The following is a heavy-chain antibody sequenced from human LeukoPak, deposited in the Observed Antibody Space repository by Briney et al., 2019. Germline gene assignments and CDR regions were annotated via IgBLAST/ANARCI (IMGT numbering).Heavy chain of an antibody. Sequence: SETLSLTCSVSGGSISGYYWSWIRQPPGKGLEWIGEINHSGSTNYNPFLRRRVTISDDTSRNQFSQKLSSVAAADTAVYYCARGWVRRPYYYYYGMDVWGQGTTVTVSS. CDR2: INHSGST. D-gene: IGHD1-1*01. CDR1: GGSISGYY. J-gene: IGHJ6*02. CDR3: ARGWVRRPYYYYYGMDV. V-gene: IGHV4-34*01.